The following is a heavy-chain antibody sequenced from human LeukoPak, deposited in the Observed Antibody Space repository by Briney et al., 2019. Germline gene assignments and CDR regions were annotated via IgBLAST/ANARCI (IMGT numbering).Heavy chain of an antibody. D-gene: IGHD5-18*01. J-gene: IGHJ4*02. V-gene: IGHV3-30-3*01. CDR3: ARSDTAMVIDY. Sequence: GGSLRLSWAASGFTFSSYAMHWVRQAPGKGLEWVAVISYDGSNRYYADSVKGRFTISRDNSKNTLYLQMNSLRAEDTAVYYCARSDTAMVIDYWGQGTLVTVSS. CDR2: ISYDGSNR. CDR1: GFTFSSYA.